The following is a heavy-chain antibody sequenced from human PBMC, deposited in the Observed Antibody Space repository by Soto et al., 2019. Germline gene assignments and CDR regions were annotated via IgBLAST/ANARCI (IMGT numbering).Heavy chain of an antibody. CDR2: INYRGST. CDR3: VRGQPHRITIFEVVIRSYDYGMDV. CDR1: GGSFTGYY. V-gene: IGHV4-34*01. Sequence: QVQLQQWGAGLLKPSETLSLTCAVYGGSFTGYYWTWIRQTPGKGLEWTGEINYRGSTYYNPSLESRITMAVDTSKNQFSLKLSSVTAADTAVYFCVRGQPHRITIFEVVIRSYDYGMDVWGQGTTVTVSS. D-gene: IGHD3-3*01. J-gene: IGHJ6*02.